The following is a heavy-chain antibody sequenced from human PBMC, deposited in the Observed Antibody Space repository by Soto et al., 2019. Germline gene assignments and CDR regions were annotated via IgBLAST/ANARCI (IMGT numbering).Heavy chain of an antibody. J-gene: IGHJ6*02. D-gene: IGHD3-3*01. CDR3: ARVFGARPGPRGHYYGMDV. CDR2: INPSGGST. Sequence: VASVKVSCKASGYTFTSYYMHWVRQAPGQGLEWMGIINPSGGSTSYAQKFQGRVTMTRDTSTSTVYMELSSLRSEDTAVYYCARVFGARPGPRGHYYGMDVWGQGTTVTVSS. CDR1: GYTFTSYY. V-gene: IGHV1-46*01.